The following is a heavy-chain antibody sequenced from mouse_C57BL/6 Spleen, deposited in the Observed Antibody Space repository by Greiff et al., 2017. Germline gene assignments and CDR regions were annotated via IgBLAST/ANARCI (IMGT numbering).Heavy chain of an antibody. J-gene: IGHJ4*01. D-gene: IGHD1-1*01. V-gene: IGHV3-6*01. CDR3: ANYYGSRYYAMDY. CDR1: GYSITSGYY. CDR2: ISYDGSN. Sequence: EVKLMESGPGLVKPSQSLSLTCSVTGYSITSGYYWNWIRQFPGNKLEWMGYISYDGSNNYNPSLKNRISITRDTSKNQFFLKLNSVTTEDTATYYCANYYGSRYYAMDYWGQGTSVTVSS.